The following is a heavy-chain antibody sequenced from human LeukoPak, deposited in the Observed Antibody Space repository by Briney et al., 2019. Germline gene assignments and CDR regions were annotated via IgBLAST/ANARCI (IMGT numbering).Heavy chain of an antibody. D-gene: IGHD1-26*01. V-gene: IGHV3-30*18. J-gene: IGHJ4*02. Sequence: GGSLRLSCAASGFTFSSYGMHRVRQAPGKGLEGVAVISYDGSNKYYADSVKGRFTISRDNSKNTLYLQMNSLRAEDTAVYYCAKDPPVGSYPDYWGQGTLVTVSS. CDR2: ISYDGSNK. CDR1: GFTFSSYG. CDR3: AKDPPVGSYPDY.